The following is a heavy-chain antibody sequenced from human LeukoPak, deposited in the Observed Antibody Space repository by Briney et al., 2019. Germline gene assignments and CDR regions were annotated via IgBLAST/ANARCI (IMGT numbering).Heavy chain of an antibody. CDR1: GYTFTGYY. V-gene: IGHV1-2*02. Sequence: ASVKVSCKASGYTFTGYYIHWVRQAPGQGLQWMGWINPNSGFAHYPQNFQGRLTMTRDTSISAVYMELSRLRSDDTAVYYCARGQQWLEAFDYWGLGTLVAVSS. CDR3: ARGQQWLEAFDY. D-gene: IGHD6-19*01. J-gene: IGHJ4*02. CDR2: INPNSGFA.